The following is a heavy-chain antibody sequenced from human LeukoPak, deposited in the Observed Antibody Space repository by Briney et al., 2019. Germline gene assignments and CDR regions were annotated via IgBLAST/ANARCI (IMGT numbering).Heavy chain of an antibody. CDR2: ISYHARDQ. J-gene: IGHJ4*02. CDR1: GFTFSDHA. Sequence: GGSLRLSCTASGFTFSDHAMHWVRQAPGKGLEWVTVISYHARDQFYADSVKGRFTVSRGNSRNILYLQMNSLRAEDSAVYYCAAQPCINGICYLDYWGQGALVTVSS. CDR3: AAQPCINGICYLDY. V-gene: IGHV3-30*04. D-gene: IGHD2-8*01.